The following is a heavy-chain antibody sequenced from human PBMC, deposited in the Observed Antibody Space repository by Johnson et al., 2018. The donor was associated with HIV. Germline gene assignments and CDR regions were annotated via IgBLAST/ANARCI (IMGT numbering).Heavy chain of an antibody. V-gene: IGHV3-11*01. CDR3: AREGQEPPVQKDAFDI. J-gene: IGHJ3*02. CDR2: ISSSGTTI. Sequence: QVQLVESGGGLVKPGGSLRLSCAASGFTFSDYYMSWIRQAPGKGLEWVSCISSSGTTIYYADSVKGRFTISRDNAKNSLYLQMNSLRAEDTALYYCAREGQEPPVQKDAFDIWGQGTMVTVSS. CDR1: GFTFSDYY. D-gene: IGHD1-14*01.